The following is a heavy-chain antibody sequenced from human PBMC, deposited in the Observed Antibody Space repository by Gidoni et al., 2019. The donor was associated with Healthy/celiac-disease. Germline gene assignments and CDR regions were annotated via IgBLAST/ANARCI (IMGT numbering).Heavy chain of an antibody. CDR2: SNHSGST. Sequence: QVQLQQWGAGLLKPSETLSLTCAVDGGSFSGYYWRWIRQPPGKGLEWIGESNHSGSTNYNPALKSRVTISVDTSKNQFSLKLSSVTAADTAVYYCATTYYYDSSGYPSPKYFQHWGQGTLVTVSS. J-gene: IGHJ1*01. V-gene: IGHV4-34*01. D-gene: IGHD3-22*01. CDR1: GGSFSGYY. CDR3: ATTYYYDSSGYPSPKYFQH.